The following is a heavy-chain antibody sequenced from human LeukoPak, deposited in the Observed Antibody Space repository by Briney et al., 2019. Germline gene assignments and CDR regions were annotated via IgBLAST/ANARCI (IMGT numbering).Heavy chain of an antibody. V-gene: IGHV4-39*07. J-gene: IGHJ4*02. D-gene: IGHD5-24*01. CDR2: IYYSGST. CDR1: GGSISSSSYY. Sequence: PSETLSLTCTVSGGSISSSSYYWGWIRQPPGKGLEWIGSIYYSGSTYYNPSLKSRVTISVDTSKNQFSLKLSSVTAADTAVYYCARAPRWLHLDYWGQGTLVTVSS. CDR3: ARAPRWLHLDY.